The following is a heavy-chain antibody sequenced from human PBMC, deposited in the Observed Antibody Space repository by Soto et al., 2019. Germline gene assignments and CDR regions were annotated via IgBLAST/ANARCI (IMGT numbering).Heavy chain of an antibody. D-gene: IGHD6-13*01. V-gene: IGHV3-23*01. CDR2: ISGSGGST. Sequence: LILSCAASGFTFSSYAISWVRQAPVKLLDWVSAISGSGGSTYYADSVKGRFTISRDNSKNTLYLQMNSLRAEDTAVYYCAKDNTGYSSSWYYYYYGMDVWGQGTTVTVS. CDR1: GFTFSSYA. CDR3: AKDNTGYSSSWYYYYYGMDV. J-gene: IGHJ6*02.